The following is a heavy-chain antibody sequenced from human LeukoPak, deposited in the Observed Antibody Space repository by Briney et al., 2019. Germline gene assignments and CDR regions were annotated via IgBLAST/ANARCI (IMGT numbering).Heavy chain of an antibody. Sequence: ASVKVSCKASGYTFTRYGISWVRQAPGQGLEWMGWISAYNGNTNYAQKLQGRVTMTTDTSTSTAYMELRSLRSDDTAVHYCARMGVYYYDSSGPEGYAFDIWGQGTMVTVSS. D-gene: IGHD3-22*01. V-gene: IGHV1-18*01. CDR3: ARMGVYYYDSSGPEGYAFDI. J-gene: IGHJ3*02. CDR1: GYTFTRYG. CDR2: ISAYNGNT.